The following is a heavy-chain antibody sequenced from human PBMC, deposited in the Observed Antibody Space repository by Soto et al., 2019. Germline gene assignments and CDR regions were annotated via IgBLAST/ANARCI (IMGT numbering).Heavy chain of an antibody. D-gene: IGHD3-16*01. CDR3: ARGEYRGGDDAFDI. CDR2: IKQDGSEK. CDR1: GFTFSSYW. V-gene: IGHV3-7*01. J-gene: IGHJ3*02. Sequence: GSLRLSCAASGFTFSSYWMSWVRQAPGKGLEWVANIKQDGSEKYYVDSVKGRFTISRDNAKNSLYLQMNSLRAEDTAVYYCARGEYRGGDDAFDIWGQGTMVTVSS.